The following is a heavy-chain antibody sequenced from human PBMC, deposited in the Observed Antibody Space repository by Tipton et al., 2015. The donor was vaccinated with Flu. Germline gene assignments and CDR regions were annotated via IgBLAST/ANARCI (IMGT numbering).Heavy chain of an antibody. CDR2: IYYSGST. CDR3: AREGRKGDYVWGSYRYSYPYFDY. J-gene: IGHJ4*02. V-gene: IGHV4-59*01. CDR1: GGSISSYY. D-gene: IGHD3-16*02. Sequence: TLSLTCTVSGGSISSYYWSWIRQPPGKGLEWIGYIYYSGSTNYNPSLKSRVTISVDTSKNQFSLKLSSVTAADTAVYYCAREGRKGDYVWGSYRYSYPYFDYWGQGTLVTVSS.